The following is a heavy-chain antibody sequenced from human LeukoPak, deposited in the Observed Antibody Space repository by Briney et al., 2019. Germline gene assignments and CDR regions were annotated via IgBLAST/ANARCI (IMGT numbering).Heavy chain of an antibody. CDR2: ISGSGGST. J-gene: IGHJ4*02. V-gene: IGHV3-23*01. CDR1: GFTFSSYA. CDR3: AKDGIVGATTYFIY. D-gene: IGHD1-26*01. Sequence: PGGSLRLSCAASGFTFSSYAMSWVRQAPGKGLEWVSAISGSGGSTYYADSVEGRFTISRDNSKNTLYLQMNSLRAEGTAVYYCAKDGIVGATTYFIYWGQGTLVTVSS.